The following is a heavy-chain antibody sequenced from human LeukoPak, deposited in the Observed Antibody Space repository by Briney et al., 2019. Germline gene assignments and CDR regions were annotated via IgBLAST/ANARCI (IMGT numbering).Heavy chain of an antibody. CDR2: ISGSGGST. J-gene: IGHJ6*03. V-gene: IGHV3-23*01. Sequence: GGSLRLSCAASGFTFSSYAMSWVRQAPGKGLEWVSAISGSGGSTYYADSVKGRFTISRDNSKSTLYLQMNSLRAEDTAVYYCAKLYCSSTSCYRADYYMDVWGKGTTVTVSS. D-gene: IGHD2-2*02. CDR1: GFTFSSYA. CDR3: AKLYCSSTSCYRADYYMDV.